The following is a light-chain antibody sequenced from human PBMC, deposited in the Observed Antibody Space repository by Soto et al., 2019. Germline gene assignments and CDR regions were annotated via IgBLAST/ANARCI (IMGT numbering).Light chain of an antibody. CDR1: RSNIGRNY. CDR3: AAWDDTLNGQV. Sequence: QSVLTQPPSASGTPGQRVSISCSGSRSNIGRNYVYWYQQLPGTAPKLLIQRNNERPSGVPDRFSGSKSGTSVSLAISGLRSEDVATYYCAAWDDTLNGQVFGGGTKVTVL. V-gene: IGLV1-47*01. CDR2: RNN. J-gene: IGLJ3*02.